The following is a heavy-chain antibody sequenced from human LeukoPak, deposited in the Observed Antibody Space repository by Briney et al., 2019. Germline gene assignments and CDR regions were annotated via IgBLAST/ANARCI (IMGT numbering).Heavy chain of an antibody. J-gene: IGHJ4*02. Sequence: GGSLRLSCAGSGFTFGGYGMHWFRQTPGKGLEWVAVTAYDGSRAFYADSVKGRFTISRDNSKSTMSVQMDDLRAEDTAVYYCTRYNNDHFDYWGQGTLVTVSS. V-gene: IGHV3-33*01. CDR3: TRYNNDHFDY. CDR2: TAYDGSRA. D-gene: IGHD1-14*01. CDR1: GFTFGGYG.